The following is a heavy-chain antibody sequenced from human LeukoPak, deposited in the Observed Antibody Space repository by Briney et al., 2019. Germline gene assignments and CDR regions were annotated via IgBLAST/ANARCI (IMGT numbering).Heavy chain of an antibody. CDR1: GYTFTNYA. CDR2: ISAYNGNT. J-gene: IGHJ4*02. V-gene: IGHV1-18*01. CDR3: ARVHTVVTPASLGY. D-gene: IGHD4-23*01. Sequence: ASVKVSCKASGYTFTNYAISWVRQAPGQGLEWMGWISAYNGNTNYAQKFQGRVTMTRDTSTSTVYMELSSLRSEDTAVYYCARVHTVVTPASLGYWGQGTLVTVS.